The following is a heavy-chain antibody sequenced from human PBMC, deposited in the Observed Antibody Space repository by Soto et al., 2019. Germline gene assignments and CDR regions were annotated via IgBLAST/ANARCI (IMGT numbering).Heavy chain of an antibody. J-gene: IGHJ6*02. CDR2: IIPILGIA. CDR3: ARSVPAPRGVDV. Sequence: QVQLVQSGAEVKKPGSSVKVSCKASGGTFSSYTISWVRQAPGQGLEWMGRIIPILGIANYAQKSQGRVTITADKSTSTAYMELSSLRSEDTAVYYCARSVPAPRGVDVWGQGTTVTVSS. D-gene: IGHD2-2*01. CDR1: GGTFSSYT. V-gene: IGHV1-69*02.